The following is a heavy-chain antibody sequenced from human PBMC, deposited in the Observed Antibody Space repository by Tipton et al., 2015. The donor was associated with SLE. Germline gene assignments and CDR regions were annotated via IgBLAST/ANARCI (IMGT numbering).Heavy chain of an antibody. CDR1: GFTFSSYA. D-gene: IGHD3-22*01. Sequence: GSLRLSCAASGFTFSSYAMSWVRQAPGKGLEWVSAISGSGGSTYYADSVKGRFTISRDNSKNTLYLQMNSLRAEGTAVYYCARERDYYDSSGYQSLNWFDPWGQGTLVTVAS. V-gene: IGHV3-23*01. CDR2: ISGSGGST. CDR3: ARERDYYDSSGYQSLNWFDP. J-gene: IGHJ5*02.